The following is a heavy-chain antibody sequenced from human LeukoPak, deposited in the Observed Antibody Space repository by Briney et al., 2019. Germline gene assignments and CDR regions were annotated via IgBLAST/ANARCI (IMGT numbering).Heavy chain of an antibody. CDR1: GGTFSSYA. V-gene: IGHV1-69*06. CDR3: ARGKADYYYYYYMDV. Sequence: SVKVSCKASGGTFSSYAISWVRQAPGQGLEWMGGIIPIFGTANYAQKFQGRVTITADKSTSTAYMELSSLRSEDTAVYYCARGKADYYYYYYMDVWGKGTTVTVS. J-gene: IGHJ6*03. CDR2: IIPIFGTA.